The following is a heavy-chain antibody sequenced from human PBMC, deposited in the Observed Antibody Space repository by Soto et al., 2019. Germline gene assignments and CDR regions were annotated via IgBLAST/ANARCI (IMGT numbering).Heavy chain of an antibody. J-gene: IGHJ4*02. Sequence: PSETLSLTCAVYGGSFSGYYWSWIRQPTGKGLEWIGEINHSGSTNYNPSLKSRVTISVDTSKNQFSLNLSSVTAADTAVYYCARVQRRSNLPDYWGQGTLVTVSS. CDR1: GGSFSGYY. CDR3: ARVQRRSNLPDY. CDR2: INHSGST. D-gene: IGHD4-4*01. V-gene: IGHV4-34*01.